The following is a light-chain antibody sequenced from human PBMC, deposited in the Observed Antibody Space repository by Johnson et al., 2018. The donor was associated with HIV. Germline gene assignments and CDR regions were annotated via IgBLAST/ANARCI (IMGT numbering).Light chain of an antibody. CDR3: GTWDSSLTSYV. Sequence: SILTQPPSVSAAPGQKVTISCSGSSSNIGNNYVSWYQQLPGTAPKLLIYENNKRPSGIPGRFSGSKSGPSATLGITGLQTGDEADYYCGTWDSSLTSYVFGAGTKVTVL. CDR2: ENN. CDR1: SSNIGNNY. J-gene: IGLJ1*01. V-gene: IGLV1-51*02.